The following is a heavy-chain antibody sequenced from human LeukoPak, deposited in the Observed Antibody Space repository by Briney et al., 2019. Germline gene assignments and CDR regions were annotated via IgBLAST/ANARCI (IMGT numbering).Heavy chain of an antibody. Sequence: ASVKVSCKASGYTFTSYGISWLRQAPGQGLEWMGWISAYNGNTNYAQKLQGRVTMTTDTSTSTAYMELRSLRSDDTAVYYCARVGGDYDSSDEPVYWGQGTLVTVSS. CDR1: GYTFTSYG. CDR3: ARVGGDYDSSDEPVY. D-gene: IGHD3-22*01. V-gene: IGHV1-18*01. J-gene: IGHJ4*02. CDR2: ISAYNGNT.